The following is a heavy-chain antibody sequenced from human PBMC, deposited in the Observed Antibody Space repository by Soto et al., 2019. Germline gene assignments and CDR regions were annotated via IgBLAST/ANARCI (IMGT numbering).Heavy chain of an antibody. J-gene: IGHJ4*02. CDR3: ARAGELWSNFDY. CDR1: GFTFSTYA. CDR2: INSNGGTT. D-gene: IGHD3-10*01. Sequence: GGSLRLSCAASGFTFSTYAMHWVRQAPGKGLQYVSSINSNGGTTYYADSVKGRFTISRDNSESTLYLQMDSLRPEDMAVYYCARAGELWSNFDYWGRGILVTVSS. V-gene: IGHV3-64*02.